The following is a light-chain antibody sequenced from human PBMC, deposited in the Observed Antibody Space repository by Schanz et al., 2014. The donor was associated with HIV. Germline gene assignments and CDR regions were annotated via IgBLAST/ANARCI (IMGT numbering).Light chain of an antibody. CDR1: QSLDRW. J-gene: IGKJ2*01. V-gene: IGKV1-5*03. CDR2: RAS. Sequence: DIPMTQSPSTLSASVGDRVTLTCRAGQSLDRWLAWYQQKPGKAPKLLIYRASYLESGVPSRFSGSGSGTEFTLTISSLQPDDFATYYCQQYKDNSLHTFGQGTKVEIK. CDR3: QQYKDNSLHT.